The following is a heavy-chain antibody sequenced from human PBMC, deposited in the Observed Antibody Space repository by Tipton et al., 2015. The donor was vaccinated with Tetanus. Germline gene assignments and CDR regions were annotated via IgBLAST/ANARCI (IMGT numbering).Heavy chain of an antibody. CDR2: VYYSGST. J-gene: IGHJ4*02. CDR1: GGSINTNSYY. V-gene: IGHV4-39*01. CDR3: ARHLSTGSWYLFDY. Sequence: TLSLTCTVSGGSINTNSYYWGWIRQPPGKGLESIGSVYYSGSTYYNPSLKSRVTISIDTSKNQFSLRLSSVTAADTAFYYCARHLSTGSWYLFDYWGQGTLVAVSS. D-gene: IGHD6-13*01.